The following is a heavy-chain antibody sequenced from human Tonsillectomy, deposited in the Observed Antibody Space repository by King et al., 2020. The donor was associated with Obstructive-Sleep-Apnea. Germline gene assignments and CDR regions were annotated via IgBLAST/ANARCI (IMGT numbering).Heavy chain of an antibody. D-gene: IGHD1-26*01. Sequence: QLXQSGGGXXKPGGSLRLSXXASGFTFXDYYMSWIRQAPXKGLEWVSXXXXSGSTIYYADSVKGRFTISRDNAKNSLYLQMNSLRAEDTAVYYCAREKVGAAGGDYYYGMDVWGQGTTVTVSS. CDR1: GFTFXDYY. J-gene: IGHJ6*02. CDR2: XXXSGSTI. CDR3: AREKVGAAGGDYYYGMDV. V-gene: IGHV3-11*01.